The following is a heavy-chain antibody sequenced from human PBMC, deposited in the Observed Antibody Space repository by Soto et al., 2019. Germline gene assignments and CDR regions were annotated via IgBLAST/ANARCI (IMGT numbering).Heavy chain of an antibody. CDR3: PHSGLLYYDFSAYNF. J-gene: IGHJ4*02. Sequence: SGPTLVNPTQTLTLTCTFSGFSLSTSGVGVGWIRQPPGKALEWLAVIYWNDDKRYSPSLKSRLTITRDTSKNQVVLTTTNMDPVDTATYYCPHSGLLYYDFSAYNFWGQGPLVTVSS. CDR2: IYWNDDK. D-gene: IGHD3-22*01. V-gene: IGHV2-5*01. CDR1: GFSLSTSGVG.